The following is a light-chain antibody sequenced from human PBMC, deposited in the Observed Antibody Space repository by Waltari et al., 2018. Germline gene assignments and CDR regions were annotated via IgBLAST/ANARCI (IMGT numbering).Light chain of an antibody. CDR3: QQSYSTPRT. J-gene: IGKJ3*01. V-gene: IGKV1-39*01. CDR1: QSISSY. CDR2: AAS. Sequence: DIQMTRSPSSLSASVGYSVTITCRASQSISSYLNWYQQKPGKAPKLLIYAASSLQSGVPSRFSGSGSGTDFTLTISSLQPEDFATYYCQQSYSTPRTFGPGTKVDIK.